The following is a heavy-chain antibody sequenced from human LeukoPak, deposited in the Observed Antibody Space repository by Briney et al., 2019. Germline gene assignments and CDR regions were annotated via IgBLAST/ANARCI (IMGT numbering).Heavy chain of an antibody. CDR1: GYMFTDYY. CDR3: ARAQRGGGHPPHFDS. CDR2: INPSSGGT. Sequence: ASVKVSCKASGYMFTDYYLHWVRQAPGQGLEWMGWINPSSGGTNFAQKFQGSVTMTRDTSISTAYLELTRLTSDDTAVYYCARAQRGGGHPPHFDSWGQGTLVAVSS. J-gene: IGHJ4*02. D-gene: IGHD2-15*01. V-gene: IGHV1-2*02.